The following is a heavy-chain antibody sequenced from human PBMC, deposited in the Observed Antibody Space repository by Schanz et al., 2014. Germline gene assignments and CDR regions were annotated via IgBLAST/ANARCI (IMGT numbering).Heavy chain of an antibody. D-gene: IGHD5-18*01. CDR2: ISTSGTYM. CDR1: GFAFSSFA. Sequence: DVQLLESGGGLVKPGGSLRLSCVASGFAFSSFAMTWVRQAPGRGLEWVSSISTSGTYMYIADSLKGRLTISRDDAKKSMYLQMNNLRAEDTAVYYCVRVSFADPRLYRGMDRDIDYWGQGTLVTVSS. J-gene: IGHJ4*02. V-gene: IGHV3-21*01. CDR3: VRVSFADPRLYRGMDRDIDY.